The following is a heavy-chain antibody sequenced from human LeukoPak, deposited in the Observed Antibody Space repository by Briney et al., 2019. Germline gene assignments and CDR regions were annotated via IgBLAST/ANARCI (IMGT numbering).Heavy chain of an antibody. CDR1: GYTFTSYD. V-gene: IGHV1-24*01. J-gene: IGHJ4*02. Sequence: ASVKVSCKASGYTFTSYDINWVRQATGKGLEWMGGFDPEDGETIYAQKFQGRVTMTEDTSTDTAYMELSSLRSEDTAVYYCATDETVAGTLPGGYWGQGTLVTVSS. CDR2: FDPEDGET. CDR3: ATDETVAGTLPGGY. D-gene: IGHD6-19*01.